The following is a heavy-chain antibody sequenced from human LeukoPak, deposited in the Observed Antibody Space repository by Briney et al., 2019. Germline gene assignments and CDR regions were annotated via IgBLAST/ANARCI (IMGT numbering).Heavy chain of an antibody. Sequence: GGSLRLSCAASGFTFSSYAMSWVRQAPGKGLEWVSAISGSGGSTYYADSVKGRFTISRDNSKNTLYPQMNSLRAEDTAVYSCAKPRSSTSCFDYWGQGTLVTVSS. V-gene: IGHV3-23*01. CDR2: ISGSGGST. CDR3: AKPRSSTSCFDY. J-gene: IGHJ4*02. CDR1: GFTFSSYA. D-gene: IGHD2-2*01.